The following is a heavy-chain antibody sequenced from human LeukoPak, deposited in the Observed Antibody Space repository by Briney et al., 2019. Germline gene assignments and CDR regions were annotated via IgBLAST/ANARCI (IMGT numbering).Heavy chain of an antibody. V-gene: IGHV4-4*09. CDR1: GSISSYY. CDR2: IYTSGST. CDR3: ARQKCTSTSCLTKNAFDI. Sequence: PSETLSLTCTVSGSISSYYWSWIRQPPGKGREGIGYIYTSGSTNYNPSLKSRVTISVDTSKNQFSLVLSSVTAADTAVYYCARQKCTSTSCLTKNAFDIWGQGTMVTVSS. D-gene: IGHD2-2*01. J-gene: IGHJ3*02.